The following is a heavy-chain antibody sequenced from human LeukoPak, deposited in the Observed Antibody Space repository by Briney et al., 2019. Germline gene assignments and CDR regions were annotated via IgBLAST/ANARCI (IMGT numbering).Heavy chain of an antibody. D-gene: IGHD2-15*01. CDR3: ARVGMFGYCSGDSCHSPFDG. CDR2: IYYTGRT. V-gene: IGHV4-39*07. Sequence: SETLSLTCTVSGGSISSSSSFWVWIRQSPGNGLEWIGNIYYTGRTYYNPSVKSRVTISVDTSNNQFSLKLSSVTAADTAIYYCARVGMFGYCSGDSCHSPFDGWGQGTLVIVSS. J-gene: IGHJ4*02. CDR1: GGSISSSSSF.